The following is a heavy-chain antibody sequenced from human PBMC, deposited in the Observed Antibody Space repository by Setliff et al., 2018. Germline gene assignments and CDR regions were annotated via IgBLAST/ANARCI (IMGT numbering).Heavy chain of an antibody. V-gene: IGHV4-34*01. CDR1: GGSFSGYC. Sequence: SETLSLTCAVYGGSFSGYCWSWIHQSPGRGLEWIGQISYSGSATYNPSLKSRVTISRDTSKNQFSLKLNSVTAADTAVYHCARGKTFFGAFIRAFDIWGQGRMVTVSS. CDR3: ARGKTFFGAFIRAFDI. CDR2: ISYSGSA. D-gene: IGHD3-3*01. J-gene: IGHJ3*02.